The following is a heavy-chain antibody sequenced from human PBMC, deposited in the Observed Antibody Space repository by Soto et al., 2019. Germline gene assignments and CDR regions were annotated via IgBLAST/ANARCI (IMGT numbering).Heavy chain of an antibody. J-gene: IGHJ4*02. CDR1: GFTPTTTP. CDR2: ISGTASRT. Sequence: PGGSLRLSCAGSGFTPTTTPLSWVRQPPGKGLEWVTTISGTASRTYYVDSVKGRFFISRDNSKNTVTLQMNNLTLYDTAVYYCATSFRYFDNWGQGTRVTVSS. D-gene: IGHD3-9*01. CDR3: ATSFRYFDN. V-gene: IGHV3-23*01.